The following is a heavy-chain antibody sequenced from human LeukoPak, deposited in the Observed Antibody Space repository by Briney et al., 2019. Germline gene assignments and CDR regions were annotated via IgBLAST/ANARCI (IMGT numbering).Heavy chain of an antibody. D-gene: IGHD5-12*01. CDR2: ISSSSSTI. J-gene: IGHJ4*02. CDR3: ARDYHGGYIG. CDR1: GFTFSSYS. V-gene: IGHV3-48*01. Sequence: PGGSLRLSCAASGFTFSSYSMNWVRQAPGKGLEWVSYISSSSSTIYYADSVKGRFTISRDNAKNSLYLQMDSLRAEDTAVYYCARDYHGGYIGWGQGTLVTVSS.